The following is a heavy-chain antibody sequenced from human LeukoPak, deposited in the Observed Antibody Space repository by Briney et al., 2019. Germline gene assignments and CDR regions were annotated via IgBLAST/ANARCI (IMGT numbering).Heavy chain of an antibody. CDR3: ARLGPDYYDSSDAFDI. V-gene: IGHV3-21*01. J-gene: IGHJ3*02. Sequence: GGSLRLSCAASGFTFSSYSMNWVRQAPGKGLEWVSSISSSSSYIYYADSVKGRFTISRDNAKNSLYLQMNSLRAEDTAVYYCARLGPDYYDSSDAFDIWGQGTMVTVSS. CDR1: GFTFSSYS. D-gene: IGHD3-22*01. CDR2: ISSSSSYI.